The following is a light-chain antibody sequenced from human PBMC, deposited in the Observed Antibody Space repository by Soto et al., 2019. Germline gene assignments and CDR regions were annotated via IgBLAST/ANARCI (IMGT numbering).Light chain of an antibody. J-gene: IGLJ2*01. V-gene: IGLV2-14*01. CDR2: EVT. Sequence: QSALTQPASVSGSPGQSLTISCTGTSGDIGGYNYVSWYQQHPGKAPKLLISEVTIRPSGVSNRFSGSKSGNTASLTISGLQAEDEAAYYCSSYTTSSTPVVFGGGTKLTVL. CDR1: SGDIGGYNY. CDR3: SSYTTSSTPVV.